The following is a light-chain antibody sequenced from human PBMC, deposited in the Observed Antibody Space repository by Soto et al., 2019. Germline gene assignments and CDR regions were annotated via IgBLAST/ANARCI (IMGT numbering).Light chain of an antibody. CDR3: QQLNAYPHT. Sequence: DIQLTQSPSFLSASVRDRVTISCRASQDTRRNLAWYQQETGRAPRLLIYAASIVQSGVPSRFSGSGSGTEFTLTVSGLQPEEFATYYCQQLNAYPHTFGQGTKVEIK. V-gene: IGKV1-9*01. J-gene: IGKJ2*01. CDR2: AAS. CDR1: QDTRRN.